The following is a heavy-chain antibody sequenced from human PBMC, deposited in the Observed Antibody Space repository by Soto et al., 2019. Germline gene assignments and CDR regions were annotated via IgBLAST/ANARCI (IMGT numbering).Heavy chain of an antibody. CDR3: ARDLVAVSGGVYSSSSGGYFFDF. CDR2: ISKSGRTL. CDR1: GFTFSDYY. Sequence: QVQLVESGGGLVKPGGSLRLSCAASGFTFSDYYMSWIRQAPGKGLEWVSYISKSGRTLYYADSMKGRFTISRDNAKNSLYLQMNSLRSEDTAVYYCARDLVAVSGGVYSSSSGGYFFDFWGQGTLVNVSS. J-gene: IGHJ4*02. V-gene: IGHV3-11*01. D-gene: IGHD6-6*01.